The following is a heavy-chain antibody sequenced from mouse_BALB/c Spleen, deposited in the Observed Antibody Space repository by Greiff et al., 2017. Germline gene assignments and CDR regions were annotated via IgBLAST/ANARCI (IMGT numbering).Heavy chain of an antibody. V-gene: IGHV14-3*02. CDR3: ARVDGYDDYYAMDY. J-gene: IGHJ4*01. CDR2: IDPANGNT. Sequence: EVQGVESGAELVKPGASVKLSCTASGFNIKDTYMHWVKQRPEQGLEWIGRIDPANGNTKYDPKFQGKATITADTSSNTAYLQLSSLTSEDTAVYYCARVDGYDDYYAMDYWGQGTSVTVSS. CDR1: GFNIKDTY. D-gene: IGHD2-2*01.